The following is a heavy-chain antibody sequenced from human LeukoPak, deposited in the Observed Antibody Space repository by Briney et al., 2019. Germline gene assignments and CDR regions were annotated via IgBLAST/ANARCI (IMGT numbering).Heavy chain of an antibody. V-gene: IGHV4-34*01. Sequence: KPSETLSLTCAVYGVSFSGYYWSWLRQPPGKGLEWIGEINHSGSTNYNPSLKSRVTISVDTSENQFSLKLSSVTAADTAVYYCARGRGYCSSTSCFSYYYYYYYMDVWGKGTTVTVSS. CDR2: INHSGST. CDR1: GVSFSGYY. J-gene: IGHJ6*03. CDR3: ARGRGYCSSTSCFSYYYYYYYMDV. D-gene: IGHD2-2*01.